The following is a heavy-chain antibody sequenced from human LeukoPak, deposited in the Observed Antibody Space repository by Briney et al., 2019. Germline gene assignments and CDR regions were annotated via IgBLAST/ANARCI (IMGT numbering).Heavy chain of an antibody. CDR1: GLTFSNSA. V-gene: IGHV3-23*01. CDR3: ARYRMITFGESPLFDY. CDR2: ISVGSDVI. D-gene: IGHD3-16*01. J-gene: IGHJ4*02. Sequence: GGSLRLSCAVSGLTFSNSAMSWVRQAPGKGLEWVSAISVGSDVIYYADSVKGRFTISRYNSKNTLYLQMNSLRAEDTAVYYCARYRMITFGESPLFDYWGQGTLVTVSS.